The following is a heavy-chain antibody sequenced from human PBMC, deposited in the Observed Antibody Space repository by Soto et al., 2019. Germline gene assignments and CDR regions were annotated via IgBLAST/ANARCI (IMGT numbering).Heavy chain of an antibody. CDR3: ARGQGTFDWLYPFGS. CDR2: ITSSSTTI. CDR1: GFPFSRYP. V-gene: IGHV3-48*01. J-gene: IGHJ4*02. D-gene: IGHD3-9*01. Sequence: GGSLRLSCVTSGFPFSRYPMNWGRQAPGKGLEWVSYITSSSTTIHYADSVKGRFTISRDNAKNSLFLQMNSLRAEDTAVYYCARGQGTFDWLYPFGSWGQGTLVTVSS.